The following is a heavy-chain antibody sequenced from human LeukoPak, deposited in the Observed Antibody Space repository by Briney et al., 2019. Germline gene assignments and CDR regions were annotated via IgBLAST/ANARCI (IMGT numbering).Heavy chain of an antibody. Sequence: PSETLSLTCTVSGGPISSSRCYWGWIRQPPGKGLEWIGSIYYSGSSYYNPSLKSRVTISVDTSKNQFSLKLSSVTAADTAVYYCARLGSSGYYPFDYWGQGTLVTVSS. CDR3: ARLGSSGYYPFDY. V-gene: IGHV4-39*01. D-gene: IGHD3-22*01. CDR2: IYYSGSS. CDR1: GGPISSSRCY. J-gene: IGHJ4*02.